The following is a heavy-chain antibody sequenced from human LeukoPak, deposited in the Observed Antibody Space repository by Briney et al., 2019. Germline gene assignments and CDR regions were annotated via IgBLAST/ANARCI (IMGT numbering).Heavy chain of an antibody. Sequence: SETLSLTGTVSGGSSSGYYWSWIRQPPGKGLEWIGYIYYTGSINYDPSLKSRVTISVDTSKNQFSLKLNSVTAADTAVYYCAKYLAATTESHLDYWGQGTLVTVSS. J-gene: IGHJ4*02. CDR1: GGSSSGYY. V-gene: IGHV4-59*03. CDR3: AKYLAATTESHLDY. CDR2: IYYTGSI. D-gene: IGHD6-13*01.